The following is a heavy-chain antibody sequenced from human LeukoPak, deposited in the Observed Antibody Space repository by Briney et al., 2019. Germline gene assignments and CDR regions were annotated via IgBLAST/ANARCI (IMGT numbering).Heavy chain of an antibody. CDR2: ISSDGSRT. Sequence: PGGSLRLSCAASVFTFSNHWMHWFRQAPGKGLVWVSDISSDGSRTFYADSVKGRFIISRDNAKSTVYLQMNSLRAEDTAVYYCVRDGMVIPYAFDIWGQGTMVTVSS. CDR1: VFTFSNHW. CDR3: VRDGMVIPYAFDI. D-gene: IGHD2-21*01. V-gene: IGHV3-74*01. J-gene: IGHJ3*02.